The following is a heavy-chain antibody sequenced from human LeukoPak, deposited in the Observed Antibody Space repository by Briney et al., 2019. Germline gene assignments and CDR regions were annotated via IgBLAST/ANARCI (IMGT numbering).Heavy chain of an antibody. V-gene: IGHV3-15*01. CDR2: IKSKTDGGTT. CDR3: TTKILVVPAANDY. CDR1: GFTFSNAW. Sequence: PGGSLRLSCAASGFTFSNAWMSWVRQAPGKGLEWVGRIKSKTDGGTTDYAAPVKGRFTISRDDSKNTLYLQMNSLKTEDTAVYYCTTKILVVPAANDYWGQGTLVTASS. J-gene: IGHJ4*02. D-gene: IGHD2-2*01.